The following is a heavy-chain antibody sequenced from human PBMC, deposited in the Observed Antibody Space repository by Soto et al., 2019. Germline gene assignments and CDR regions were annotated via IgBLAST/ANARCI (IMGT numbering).Heavy chain of an antibody. D-gene: IGHD3-3*01. CDR2: MNPNSGNT. V-gene: IGHV1-8*01. CDR1: GYTFTSYD. Sequence: QVQLVQSGAEVKKPGASVKVSCKASGYTFTSYDINWVRQATGQGLEWMGWMNPNSGNTGYAQKFPGRVTMTGNTSISTAYMELSSLRSEDTAVYYCARGASGYYRVYYYYMDVWGKGTTVTVSS. J-gene: IGHJ6*03. CDR3: ARGASGYYRVYYYYMDV.